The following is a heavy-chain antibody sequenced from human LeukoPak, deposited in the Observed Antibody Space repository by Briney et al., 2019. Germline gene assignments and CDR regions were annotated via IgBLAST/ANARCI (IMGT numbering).Heavy chain of an antibody. V-gene: IGHV3-30*04. Sequence: GRSLRLSCAASGFTFSSYAMHWVRQAPGRGLEWVAVISDDGRNIYYADSVKGRFTISSGNSKNTLYLQMNSLRAEDTAVYYCARAKLRDTFDYWGQGTLVTVSS. CDR1: GFTFSSYA. CDR2: ISDDGRNI. J-gene: IGHJ4*02. D-gene: IGHD1-7*01. CDR3: ARAKLRDTFDY.